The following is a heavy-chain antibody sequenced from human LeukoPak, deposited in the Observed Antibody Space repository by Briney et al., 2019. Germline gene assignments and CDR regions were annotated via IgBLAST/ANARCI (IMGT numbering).Heavy chain of an antibody. Sequence: SVKVSCKAPGGTFSSYAISWVRQAPGQGLEWMGGIIPIFGTANYAQKFQGRVTITADESTSTAYMELSSLRSEDTAVYYCARDNGIVGATYYYYYGMDVWGQGTTVTVSS. V-gene: IGHV1-69*13. D-gene: IGHD1-26*01. CDR3: ARDNGIVGATYYYYYGMDV. CDR1: GGTFSSYA. J-gene: IGHJ6*02. CDR2: IIPIFGTA.